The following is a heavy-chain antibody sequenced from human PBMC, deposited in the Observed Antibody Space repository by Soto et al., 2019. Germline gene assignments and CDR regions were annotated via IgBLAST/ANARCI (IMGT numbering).Heavy chain of an antibody. CDR2: IYYSGST. CDR3: AREMNDSSGYYYYFDY. Sequence: SETLSLTCTVSGGSISSYYWSWIRQPPGKGLEWIGYIYYSGSTNYNPSLKSRVTKSVDTSKNQFSLKLSSVTAADTAVYYCAREMNDSSGYYYYFDYWGQGTLVTV. CDR1: GGSISSYY. D-gene: IGHD3-22*01. J-gene: IGHJ4*02. V-gene: IGHV4-59*01.